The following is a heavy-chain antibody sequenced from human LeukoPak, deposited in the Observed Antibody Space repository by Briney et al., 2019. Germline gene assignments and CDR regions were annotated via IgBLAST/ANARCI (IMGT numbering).Heavy chain of an antibody. CDR3: AREHPGAFDI. CDR2: ISYSGST. CDR1: GGSINGYY. V-gene: IGHV4-59*01. J-gene: IGHJ3*02. D-gene: IGHD7-27*01. Sequence: PSETLSLTCTVSGGSINGYYWSWIRQPPGEGLEWIGYISYSGSTNYNPSLKSRVTISVDTKQFSLKLSSVTAADTAVYYCAREHPGAFDIWGQGIMVTVPS.